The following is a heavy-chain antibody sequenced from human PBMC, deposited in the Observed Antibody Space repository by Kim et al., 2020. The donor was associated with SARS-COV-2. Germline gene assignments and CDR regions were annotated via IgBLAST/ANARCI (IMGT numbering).Heavy chain of an antibody. CDR1: GFTFSNAW. CDR3: TTDPYYYDSSGYRLDAFAI. D-gene: IGHD3-22*01. CDR2: IKSKTDGGTT. V-gene: IGHV3-15*01. J-gene: IGHJ3*02. Sequence: GGSLRLSCAASGFTFSNAWMSWVRQAPGKGLEWVGRIKSKTDGGTTDYAAPVKGRFTISRDDSKNTLYLQMNSLKTEDTAVYYCTTDPYYYDSSGYRLDAFAICGQGAMVTVYS.